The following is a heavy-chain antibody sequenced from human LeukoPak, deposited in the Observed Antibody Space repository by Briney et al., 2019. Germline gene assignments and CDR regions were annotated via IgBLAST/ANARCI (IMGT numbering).Heavy chain of an antibody. Sequence: SETLSLTCAVSGGSISSGGYSWSWIRQPPGKGLEWIGYIYHSGSTYYNPSLKSRVTISVDRSKSQFSLKLSSVTAADTAVYYCARRGEVAPPAGHYYYGMDVWGQGTTVTVSS. J-gene: IGHJ6*02. CDR1: GGSISSGGYS. CDR2: IYHSGST. D-gene: IGHD2-2*01. CDR3: ARRGEVAPPAGHYYYGMDV. V-gene: IGHV4-30-2*01.